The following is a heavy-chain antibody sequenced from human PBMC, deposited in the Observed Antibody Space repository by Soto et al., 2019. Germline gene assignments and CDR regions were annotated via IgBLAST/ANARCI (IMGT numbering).Heavy chain of an antibody. Sequence: EVQLVESGGGLVQPGGSLRLSCAASGFTFSTYSMDWVRQAPGKGLEWVSYLSSSSSTIYYADSVKGRFTISRDNAKNSLYLQMNSLRAEDTAVYYCARDVREGVEGQLYYYGLDVWGQGTTVTVSS. CDR3: ARDVREGVEGQLYYYGLDV. D-gene: IGHD2-2*01. CDR1: GFTFSTYS. V-gene: IGHV3-48*01. CDR2: LSSSSSTI. J-gene: IGHJ6*02.